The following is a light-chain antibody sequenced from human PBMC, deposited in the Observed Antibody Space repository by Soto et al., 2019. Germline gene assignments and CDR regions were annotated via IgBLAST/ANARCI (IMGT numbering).Light chain of an antibody. CDR2: AAS. CDR3: LQDYNYPWT. J-gene: IGKJ1*01. V-gene: IGKV1-6*01. Sequence: AIQMTQSPSSLSASVGDRVTIACRASQGIKNDLGWYQQKPGKAPKLLIYAASSLQSGVPSRFSGSGSGTDFTLTISSLQPEDFATYYCLQDYNYPWTFGQGTKVEIK. CDR1: QGIKND.